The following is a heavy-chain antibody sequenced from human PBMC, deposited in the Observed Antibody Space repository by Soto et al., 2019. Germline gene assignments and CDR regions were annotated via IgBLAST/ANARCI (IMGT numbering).Heavy chain of an antibody. D-gene: IGHD2-15*01. CDR1: GYTITSYY. Sequence: QVYLVQSGAEVRKPGASVRLSCKASGYTITSYYMHWVRQAPGQGLEWMGIINPSSSATRYSQKFQGRVTMTRDVSTSTVYMEMSGLRSEDTAVYYCARGYCSSGNCYRLYYYDMDVWGQGTTVTVSS. V-gene: IGHV1-46*01. J-gene: IGHJ6*02. CDR2: INPSSSAT. CDR3: ARGYCSSGNCYRLYYYDMDV.